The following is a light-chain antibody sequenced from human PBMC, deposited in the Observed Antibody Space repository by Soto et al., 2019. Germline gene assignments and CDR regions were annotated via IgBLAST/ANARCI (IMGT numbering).Light chain of an antibody. CDR1: QSVSSTY. J-gene: IGKJ1*01. CDR2: AAS. CDR3: QQYGSSRWT. Sequence: EIVLTQSPDTLSLSPGERATLSCRASQSVSSTYLAWYQQKPGQAPRPLISAASSRATGTPDRFSGSGSGTDFTRTISRLEPEDFAVYYCQQYGSSRWTFGQGTKVDIK. V-gene: IGKV3-20*01.